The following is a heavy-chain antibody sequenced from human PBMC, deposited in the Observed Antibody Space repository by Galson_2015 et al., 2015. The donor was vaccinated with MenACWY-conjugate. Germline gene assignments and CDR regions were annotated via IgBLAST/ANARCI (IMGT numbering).Heavy chain of an antibody. D-gene: IGHD3-22*01. J-gene: IGHJ4*02. CDR1: GFTFSSYA. Sequence: SLRLSCAASGFTFSSYAMSWVRQAPGKGLEWVSAISGSGGSTYYADSVKGRLTISRDNSKNTLYLQMNSLRAEDTAVYYCAKDQDYYDSSGYYDYWGQETLGTVSA. CDR2: ISGSGGST. V-gene: IGHV3-23*01. CDR3: AKDQDYYDSSGYYDY.